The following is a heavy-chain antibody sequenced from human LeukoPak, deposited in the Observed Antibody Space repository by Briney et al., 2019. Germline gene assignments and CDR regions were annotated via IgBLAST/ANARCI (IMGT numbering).Heavy chain of an antibody. V-gene: IGHV3-30*03. D-gene: IGHD6-6*01. CDR3: ARYSSSSIFDY. CDR2: ISYDGSNK. J-gene: IGHJ4*02. CDR1: GFTFSSYG. Sequence: GGSLRLSCAASGFTFSSYGMHWVRQAPGKGLEWVAVISYDGSNKYYADSVKGRFTISRDNSKNTLYLQMNSLRAEDTAVYYCARYSSSSIFDYWGQGTLVTASS.